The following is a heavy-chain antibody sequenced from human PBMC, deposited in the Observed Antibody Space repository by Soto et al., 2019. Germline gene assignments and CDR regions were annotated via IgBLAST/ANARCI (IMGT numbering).Heavy chain of an antibody. CDR3: ARGNHRWLQLWYFDL. CDR2: IIPIFGTA. D-gene: IGHD5-12*01. CDR1: GGTFSSYT. V-gene: IGHV1-69*13. Sequence: ASVTVSCKASGGTFSSYTISWVRQAPGQGLEWMGGIIPIFGTANYAQKFQGRVTITADESTSTAYMELSSLRSEDTAVYYCARGNHRWLQLWYFDLWGRGTLVTVSS. J-gene: IGHJ2*01.